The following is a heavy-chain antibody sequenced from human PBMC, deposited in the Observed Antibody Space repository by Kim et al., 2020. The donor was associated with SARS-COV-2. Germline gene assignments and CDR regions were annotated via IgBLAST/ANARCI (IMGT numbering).Heavy chain of an antibody. Sequence: GGSLRLSCAASGFTFSSYGMHWVRQAPGKGLEWVGVISYDGDNKYYADSVRGRFTISRDNSKNTLYLQMNSLRPEDTAVYYCAKTGGNYFGYFDSWGQETLVTVSS. J-gene: IGHJ4*02. CDR3: AKTGGNYFGYFDS. D-gene: IGHD1-7*01. CDR1: GFTFSSYG. V-gene: IGHV3-30*18. CDR2: ISYDGDNK.